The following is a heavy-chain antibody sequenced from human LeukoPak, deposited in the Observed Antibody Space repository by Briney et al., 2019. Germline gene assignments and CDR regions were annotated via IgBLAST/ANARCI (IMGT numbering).Heavy chain of an antibody. CDR3: VTGFTTMAVDYFDY. Sequence: ASVKVSCKVSGKTLSDLSIHWLRQPPGKGLEWLGGYDPEDGERIYAQMLQGRVTMTEDTSIDTAYMELSSLRSEDTAVYYCVTGFTTMAVDYFDYWGQGTLVTVSP. V-gene: IGHV1-24*01. J-gene: IGHJ4*02. CDR2: YDPEDGER. D-gene: IGHD5-18*01. CDR1: GKTLSDLS.